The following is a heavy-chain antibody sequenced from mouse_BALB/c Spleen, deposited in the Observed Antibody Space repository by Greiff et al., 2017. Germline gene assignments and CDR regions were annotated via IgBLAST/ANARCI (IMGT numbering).Heavy chain of an antibody. V-gene: IGHV3-2*02. Sequence: VQLKESGPGLVKPSQSLSLTCTVTGYSITSDYAWNWIRQFPGNKLEWMGYISYSGSTSYNPSLKSRISITRDTSKNQFFLQLNSVTTEDTATYYCARWVLPYAMDYWGQGTSVTVSS. D-gene: IGHD2-3*01. CDR2: ISYSGST. J-gene: IGHJ4*01. CDR3: ARWVLPYAMDY. CDR1: GYSITSDYA.